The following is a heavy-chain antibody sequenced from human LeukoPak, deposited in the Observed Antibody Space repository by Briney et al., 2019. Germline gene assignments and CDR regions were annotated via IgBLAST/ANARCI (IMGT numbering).Heavy chain of an antibody. V-gene: IGHV4-34*01. Sequence: SSETLSLTCAVYGGSLSVYYWSWIRQPPGKGLEWIGEINHSGSPNYHPSLKSRVTISADTSKNQFSLKLSSVTAADTAVYYCARDPTGYYNYFDYWGQGTLVTVSS. J-gene: IGHJ4*02. CDR3: ARDPTGYYNYFDY. CDR1: GGSLSVYY. D-gene: IGHD3-9*01. CDR2: INHSGSP.